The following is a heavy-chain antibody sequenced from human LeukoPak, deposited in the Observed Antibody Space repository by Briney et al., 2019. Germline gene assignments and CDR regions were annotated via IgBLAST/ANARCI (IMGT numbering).Heavy chain of an antibody. V-gene: IGHV4-39*01. CDR2: MSNSGST. J-gene: IGHJ4*02. D-gene: IGHD6-13*01. Sequence: SETLSLTCTVSGGSISSSSSHYWAWIRQPPGKGLEWIGTMSNSGSTYYNPSLKSRVTISGDTSKNQFSLKLRSVTAADTAVYYCARVGHIVAAGTYDYWGQGILVTVSS. CDR3: ARVGHIVAAGTYDY. CDR1: GGSISSSSSHY.